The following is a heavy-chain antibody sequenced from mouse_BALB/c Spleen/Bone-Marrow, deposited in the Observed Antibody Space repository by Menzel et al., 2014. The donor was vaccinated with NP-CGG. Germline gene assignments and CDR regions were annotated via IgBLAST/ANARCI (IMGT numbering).Heavy chain of an antibody. CDR2: IRNKANGYTT. CDR3: ARDTDV. J-gene: IGHJ1*03. V-gene: IGHV7-3*02. Sequence: EVQLVESGGGLVQPGGSLRLSCATSGFTFIDYYMSWVRQPPGKALEWLGFIRNKANGYTTDYSASVKGRFTISRDNSQSILYLQMNTLRAEDSATYYCARDTDVWGTGTTVTVSS. CDR1: GFTFIDYY.